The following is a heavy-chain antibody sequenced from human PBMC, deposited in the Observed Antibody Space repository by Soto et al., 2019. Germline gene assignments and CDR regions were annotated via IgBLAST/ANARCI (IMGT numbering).Heavy chain of an antibody. CDR2: IWYDGSNK. V-gene: IGHV3-33*01. Sequence: GGSLRLSCAASGFTFSSYGMHWVRQAPGKGLEWVAVIWYDGSNKYYADSVKGRFTISRDNSKYTLYLQMNSLRAEDTAVYYWARDYGGRYRYDFWSGYYDYWGQGTLFTVSS. CDR1: GFTFSSYG. J-gene: IGHJ4*02. D-gene: IGHD3-3*01. CDR3: ARDYGGRYRYDFWSGYYDY.